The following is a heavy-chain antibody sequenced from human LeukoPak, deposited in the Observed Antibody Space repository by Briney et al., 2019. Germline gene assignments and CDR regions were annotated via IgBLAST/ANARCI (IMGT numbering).Heavy chain of an antibody. CDR3: ARDRATSYFDY. CDR2: IWYDGSNK. CDR1: GFTFSSYG. V-gene: IGHV3-33*01. Sequence: PGGSLRLSCAASGFTFSSYGMHWVRQAPGKGLEWVAFIWYDGSNKYYVDSVKGRFTISRDNSKNTLYLQTNSLRVEDTAVYYCARDRATSYFDYWGQGTQVTVSS. J-gene: IGHJ4*02.